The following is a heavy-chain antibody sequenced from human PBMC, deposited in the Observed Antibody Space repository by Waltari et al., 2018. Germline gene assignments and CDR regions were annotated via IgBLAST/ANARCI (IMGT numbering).Heavy chain of an antibody. J-gene: IGHJ5*02. V-gene: IGHV4-39*01. CDR1: GGSIRSSSAY. D-gene: IGHD3-10*01. Sequence: HLQLQESGPGLVKPSETLSLTCTFSGGSIRSSSAYWGWIRQPPGKGLEWIGTIYYSGSTYYNPSLESRVTISIDTSKDQFSLKLSSVTAADTAAYFCARQAGGSGSLYTWFDPWGQGTLVTVSS. CDR3: ARQAGGSGSLYTWFDP. CDR2: IYYSGST.